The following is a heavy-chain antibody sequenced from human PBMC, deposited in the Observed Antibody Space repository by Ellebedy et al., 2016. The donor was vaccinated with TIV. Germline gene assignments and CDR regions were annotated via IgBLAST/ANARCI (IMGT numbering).Heavy chain of an antibody. V-gene: IGHV5-51*01. J-gene: IGHJ6*02. D-gene: IGHD1/OR15-1a*01. CDR3: ARQDYNWNRDGMDA. CDR1: GYSFTSYW. CDR2: IYPSDSDT. Sequence: KVSCKGSGYSFTSYWIGWVRQMPGKGLEWMGIIYPSDSDTRYSPSFQGQVTISADKSNNTAYLHWSSLKASDTAIYYCARQDYNWNRDGMDAWGQGTTVAVS.